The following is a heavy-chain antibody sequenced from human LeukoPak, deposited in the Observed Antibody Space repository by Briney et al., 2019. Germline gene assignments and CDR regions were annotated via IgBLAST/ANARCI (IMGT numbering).Heavy chain of an antibody. CDR1: GYTVTGYY. J-gene: IGHJ4*02. V-gene: IGHV1-2*02. CDR2: INPNSGGT. CDR3: AREGYGSGSYGGE. D-gene: IGHD3-10*01. Sequence: ASVKVSCKASGYTVTGYYMHWVRQAPGQGLEWMGWINPNSGGTNYAQKFQGRVTMTRDTSISTAYMELSRLRSDDTAVYYCAREGYGSGSYGGEWGQGTLVTVSS.